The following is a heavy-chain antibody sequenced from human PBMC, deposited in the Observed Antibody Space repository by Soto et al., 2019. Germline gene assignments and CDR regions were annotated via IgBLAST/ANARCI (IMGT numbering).Heavy chain of an antibody. J-gene: IGHJ4*02. D-gene: IGHD2-15*01. V-gene: IGHV1-69*02. CDR3: ETQRYCSGGSCYHFDY. CDR2: IIPILGIA. Sequence: ASVKVSCKASGGTFSSYTISWVRQAPGQGLEWMGRIIPILGIANYAQKFQGRVTITADKSTSTAYMELSSLRSEDTAVYYCETQRYCSGGSCYHFDYWGQGTLVTVSS. CDR1: GGTFSSYT.